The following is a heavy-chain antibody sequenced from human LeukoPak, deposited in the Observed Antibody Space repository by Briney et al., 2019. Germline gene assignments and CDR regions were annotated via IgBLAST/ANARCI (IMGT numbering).Heavy chain of an antibody. CDR2: INQDGSEK. D-gene: IGHD3-22*01. CDR1: EFTFSSDW. V-gene: IGHV3-7*01. Sequence: GGSLRLSCAASEFTFSSDWMSWVRQAPGKGLEWVASINQDGSEKHYVDSVKGRFTISRDNAKNSLYLQMNSLRGEDTAVYYCARAMNWGQGTLVTVSS. J-gene: IGHJ4*02. CDR3: ARAMN.